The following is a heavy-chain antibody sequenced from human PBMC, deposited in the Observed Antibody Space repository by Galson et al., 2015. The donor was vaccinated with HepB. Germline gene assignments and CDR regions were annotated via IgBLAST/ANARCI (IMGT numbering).Heavy chain of an antibody. Sequence: LSCAASGFTFSSYGMHWVRQAPGKGLEWVAVISYDGSNKYYADSVKGRFTISRDNSKNTLYLQMNSLRAEDTAVYYCAKDGSYDSSGYSPPDYYYYYGMDVWGQGTTVTVSS. CDR1: GFTFSSYG. CDR2: ISYDGSNK. J-gene: IGHJ6*02. D-gene: IGHD3-22*01. V-gene: IGHV3-30*18. CDR3: AKDGSYDSSGYSPPDYYYYYGMDV.